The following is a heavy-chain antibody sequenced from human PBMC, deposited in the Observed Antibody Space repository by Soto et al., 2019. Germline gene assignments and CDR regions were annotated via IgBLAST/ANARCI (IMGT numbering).Heavy chain of an antibody. CDR2: IIPIFGTA. CDR1: GGTFSSNA. Sequence: ASVKVSCKASGGTFSSNAISWVRQAPGQGLEWMGGIIPIFGTANYAQKFQGRVTITADESTSTAYMELSSLRSEDTAVYYCARGGSYDSSGYYPFSYYYGMDVWGQGTTVTVSS. J-gene: IGHJ6*02. V-gene: IGHV1-69*13. D-gene: IGHD3-22*01. CDR3: ARGGSYDSSGYYPFSYYYGMDV.